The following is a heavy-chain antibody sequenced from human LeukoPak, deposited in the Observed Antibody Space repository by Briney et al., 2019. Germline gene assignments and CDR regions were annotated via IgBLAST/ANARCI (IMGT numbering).Heavy chain of an antibody. CDR1: GGSISSCY. D-gene: IGHD1-26*01. Sequence: SETLSLICTVSGGSISSCYWRWIRQPPGKGLKCIVYIYYSGRSNYNTSLKGRVTISEDTSKNQFSVKLRSAKAAEPAGYYFASGHYSGIYDYWGQGTLVTVSS. V-gene: IGHV4-59*01. CDR2: IYYSGRS. J-gene: IGHJ4*02. CDR3: ASGHYSGIYDY.